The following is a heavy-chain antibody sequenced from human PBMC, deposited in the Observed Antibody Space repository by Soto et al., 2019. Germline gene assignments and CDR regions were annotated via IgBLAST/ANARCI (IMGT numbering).Heavy chain of an antibody. V-gene: IGHV1-18*01. D-gene: IGHD5-12*01. Sequence: GASVKVSCKASGYTFIRYGIAWVRQAPGQGLEWLGWISPYNGDTNYAQTFQGRVTMTTDTSTSTVYMELRSLRSDDTAVYYCAREGVAPYYYYGMDVCGQGTTVTVSS. CDR1: GYTFIRYG. CDR3: AREGVAPYYYYGMDV. J-gene: IGHJ6*02. CDR2: ISPYNGDT.